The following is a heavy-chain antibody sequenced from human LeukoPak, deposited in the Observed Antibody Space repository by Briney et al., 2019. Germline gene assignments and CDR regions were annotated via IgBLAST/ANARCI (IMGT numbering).Heavy chain of an antibody. J-gene: IGHJ6*03. D-gene: IGHD1-14*01. CDR3: AIEPYNSYYLDV. CDR2: IVGDSSKT. Sequence: GGSLRLSCAISGLTSHNYAMTWVRQAPGKGLEWVSTIVGDSSKTYYAASVRGRFTISRDNSNYVLFLHMNSLRAEDTAIYYCAIEPYNSYYLDVWGKGTTVTISS. V-gene: IGHV3-23*01. CDR1: GLTSHNYA.